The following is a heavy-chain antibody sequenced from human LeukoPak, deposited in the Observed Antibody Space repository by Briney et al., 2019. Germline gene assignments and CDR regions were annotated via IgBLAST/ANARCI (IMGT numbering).Heavy chain of an antibody. V-gene: IGHV3-23*01. J-gene: IGHJ4*02. D-gene: IGHD3-16*01. Sequence: GGSLRLSCAVSGFTFNNYAMTWVRQAPGKGLEWVSTISGSGGRIYYVDSVMGRFTISRDNSKNTLYLQMNSLRAEDTAVYYCARGDAFSGDYWGQGTLVTVSS. CDR1: GFTFNNYA. CDR3: ARGDAFSGDY. CDR2: ISGSGGRI.